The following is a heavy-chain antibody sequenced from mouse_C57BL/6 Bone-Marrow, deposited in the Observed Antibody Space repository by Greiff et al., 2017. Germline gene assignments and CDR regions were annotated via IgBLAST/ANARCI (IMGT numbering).Heavy chain of an antibody. D-gene: IGHD1-1*01. Sequence: EVQGVESGGDLVKPGGSLKLSCAASGFTFSSYGMSWVRQTPDKRLEWVATISSGGSYTYYPDSVKGRFTIYRDNAKNTLYLQMSSLKSEDTAMYYCARHGTTVVATDYWGQGTTLTVSS. CDR3: ARHGTTVVATDY. CDR1: GFTFSSYG. J-gene: IGHJ2*01. CDR2: ISSGGSYT. V-gene: IGHV5-6*01.